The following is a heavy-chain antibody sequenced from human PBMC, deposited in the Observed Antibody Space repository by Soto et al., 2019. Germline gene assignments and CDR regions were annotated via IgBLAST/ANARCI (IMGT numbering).Heavy chain of an antibody. CDR3: ARDIRGAN. J-gene: IGHJ4*02. CDR1: GFTFTDHY. Sequence: QVQLVESGGGLVKPGGSLRLSCTASGFTFTDHYMTWIRQAPGKGLEWVSYINSGGSNIYYADSGRGRFTTSRDNANNSLYLQMSSLGAQVSGLYYCARDIRGANWGQGTLVIVSS. CDR2: INSGGSNI. V-gene: IGHV3-11*01. D-gene: IGHD3-10*01.